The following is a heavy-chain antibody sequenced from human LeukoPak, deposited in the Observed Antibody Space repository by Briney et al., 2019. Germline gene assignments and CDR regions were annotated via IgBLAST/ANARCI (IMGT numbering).Heavy chain of an antibody. Sequence: GSLRLSCVVSGLTVSSNYMSWVRQAPGKGLEWIGSIYYSGSTYYNPSIKSRVTISVDTSKNQFSLNLTSVTAADTAVYYCARLYIGGYSRSTNYNWFDPWGQGTLVTVSS. CDR3: ARLYIGGYSRSTNYNWFDP. J-gene: IGHJ5*02. CDR1: GLTVSSNY. V-gene: IGHV4-39*07. CDR2: IYYSGST. D-gene: IGHD6-13*01.